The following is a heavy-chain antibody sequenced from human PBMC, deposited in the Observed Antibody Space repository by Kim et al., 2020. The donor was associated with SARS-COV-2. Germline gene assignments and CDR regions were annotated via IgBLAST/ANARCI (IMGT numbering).Heavy chain of an antibody. J-gene: IGHJ3*02. V-gene: IGHV3-73*01. D-gene: IGHD1-1*01. Sequence: GGSLRLSCAASGFIFSGSAMHWVRQASGKGLEWVGRIRSKANSYATAYAASVKGRFTISRDDSKTTTYLQMNSLKTEDTAVYYCTRVPGTPLAFWDAFD. CDR3: TRVPGTPLAFWDAFD. CDR1: GFIFSGSA. CDR2: IRSKANSYAT.